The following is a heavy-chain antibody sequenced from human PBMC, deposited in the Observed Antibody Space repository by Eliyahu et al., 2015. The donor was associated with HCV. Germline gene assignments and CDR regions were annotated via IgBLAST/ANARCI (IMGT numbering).Heavy chain of an antibody. CDR1: GFTFXSFA. J-gene: IGHJ4*02. CDR2: ISGRGVTT. D-gene: IGHD6-13*01. V-gene: IGHV3-23*01. Sequence: EVQLMESGGGLVQPGGSLRLFCAASGFTFXSFAMGWVRQAPGKGLEWVSLISGRGVTTYYADSVRGRFTISRDNSKNTLFLQMNSLRVEDTAVYYCAKVASSSPPDYFDFWGQGTLVTVSS. CDR3: AKVASSSPPDYFDF.